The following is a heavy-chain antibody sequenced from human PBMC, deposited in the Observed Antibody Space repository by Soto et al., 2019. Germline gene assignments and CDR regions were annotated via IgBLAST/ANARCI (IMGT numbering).Heavy chain of an antibody. V-gene: IGHV3-48*02. Sequence: GGSLRLSCAASGLTFSSYSMNWVRQAPGQGLEWVSYISSSSSSINYADSVKDRFTISTDNATNSLDLQMNSLRDEDTAVYDCARAVGYCSSTSCYTFNIDYWGQGTLVTVSS. D-gene: IGHD2-2*02. CDR2: ISSSSSSI. CDR1: GLTFSSYS. CDR3: ARAVGYCSSTSCYTFNIDY. J-gene: IGHJ4*02.